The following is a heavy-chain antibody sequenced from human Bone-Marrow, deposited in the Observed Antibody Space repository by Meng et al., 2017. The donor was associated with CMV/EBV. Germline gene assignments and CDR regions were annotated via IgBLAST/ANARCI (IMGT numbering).Heavy chain of an antibody. Sequence: GESLKISCAASGFTFDDYGMSWVRQAPGKGLEWVSGINWNGGSTGYAGSVKGRFTISRDNAKNSLYLQMNSLRAEDTALYHCARVRSPAYGYYYYGMDVWGQGTTVTVPS. CDR2: INWNGGST. V-gene: IGHV3-20*01. CDR3: ARVRSPAYGYYYYGMDV. J-gene: IGHJ6*02. D-gene: IGHD3-10*01. CDR1: GFTFDDYG.